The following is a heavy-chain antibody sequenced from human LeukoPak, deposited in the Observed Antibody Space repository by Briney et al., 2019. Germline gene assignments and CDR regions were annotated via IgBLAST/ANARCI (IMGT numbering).Heavy chain of an antibody. CDR1: GFTFSSYW. V-gene: IGHV3-7*01. CDR2: IKQDGSEK. D-gene: IGHD3-10*01. Sequence: PGGSLRLSCAASGFTFSSYWMSWVRQAPGKGLEWVANIKQDGSEKYYVDSVKGRSTISRDNAKNSLYLQMNSLRAEDTAVYYCARYLLYYYGSGSYYFDYWGQGTLVTVSS. J-gene: IGHJ4*02. CDR3: ARYLLYYYGSGSYYFDY.